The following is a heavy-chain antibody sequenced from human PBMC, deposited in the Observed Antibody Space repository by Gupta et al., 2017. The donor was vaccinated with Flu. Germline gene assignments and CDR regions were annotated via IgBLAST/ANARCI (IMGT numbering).Heavy chain of an antibody. V-gene: IGHV3-74*01. Sequence: KGLVWFSRIKRDESSASYADSVKGRFTISRDNAKNTLYLQMNSLRAEDTAVYYCARDGAGDCSGGSCYSWFDPWGQGTLVTVSS. D-gene: IGHD2-15*01. CDR2: IKRDESSA. CDR3: ARDGAGDCSGGSCYSWFDP. J-gene: IGHJ5*02.